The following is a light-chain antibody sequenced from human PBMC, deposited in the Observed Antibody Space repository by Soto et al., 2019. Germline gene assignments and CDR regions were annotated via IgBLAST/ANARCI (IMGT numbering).Light chain of an antibody. V-gene: IGKV3-15*01. Sequence: EIVMTQSPVTLSVSPGERATLSCRAGQRVSSNLAWYQQKPGQAPRLLIYGASTMATGIPARFTGSGSGTEFTLTISSLQFDDSEVYYCQKYNNWCTFGQGTKVEIK. CDR3: QKYNNWCT. J-gene: IGKJ1*01. CDR2: GAS. CDR1: QRVSSN.